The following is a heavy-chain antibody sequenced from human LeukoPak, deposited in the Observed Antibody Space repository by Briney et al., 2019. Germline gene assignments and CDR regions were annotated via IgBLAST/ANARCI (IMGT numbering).Heavy chain of an antibody. J-gene: IGHJ6*02. CDR2: ISSSSSYI. CDR3: AGRGSEWELLLYYYGMDV. V-gene: IGHV3-21*01. D-gene: IGHD1-26*01. CDR1: GFTFSSYS. Sequence: SGRSLRLSCAASGFTFSSYSMNWVRQAPGKGLEWVSSISSSSSYIYYADSVKGRFTISRDNAKNSLYLQMNSLRAEDTAVYYCAGRGSEWELLLYYYGMDVWGQGTTVTVSS.